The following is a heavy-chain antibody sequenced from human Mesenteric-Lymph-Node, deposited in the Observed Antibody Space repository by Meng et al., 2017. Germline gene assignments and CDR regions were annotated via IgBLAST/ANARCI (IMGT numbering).Heavy chain of an antibody. CDR3: AKDRGFGTTYYYDSSGYYFHYYGMDV. CDR1: GFTFSNYW. D-gene: IGHD3-22*01. V-gene: IGHV3-74*01. J-gene: IGHJ6*02. CDR2: INYDGRTT. Sequence: GGSLRLSCAASGFTFSNYWMHWVRQAPGKGLVWVSRINYDGRTTTYADSAKGRFTISRDNAKNSLYLQMNSLRAEDTALYYCAKDRGFGTTYYYDSSGYYFHYYGMDVWGQGTTVTVSS.